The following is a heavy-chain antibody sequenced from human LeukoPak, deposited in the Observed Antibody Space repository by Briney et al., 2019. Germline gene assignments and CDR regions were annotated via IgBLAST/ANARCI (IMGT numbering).Heavy chain of an antibody. V-gene: IGHV3-30*04. CDR3: ARDYRQTAMVNYYGMDV. CDR2: ISYDGSNK. CDR1: GFTFSSYA. Sequence: PAGGSLRLSCAASGFTFSSYAMHWVRQAPGKGLEWVAVISYDGSNKYYADSVKGRFTISRDNSKNTLYLQMNSLRAEDTAVYYCARDYRQTAMVNYYGMDVWGQGTTVTVSS. D-gene: IGHD5-18*01. J-gene: IGHJ6*02.